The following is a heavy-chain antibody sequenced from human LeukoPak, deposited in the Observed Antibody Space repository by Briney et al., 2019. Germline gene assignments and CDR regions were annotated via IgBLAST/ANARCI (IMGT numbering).Heavy chain of an antibody. V-gene: IGHV4-4*07. D-gene: IGHD4-17*01. CDR2: IYTSGST. CDR3: ARDYGDYSDFYYYYYMDV. J-gene: IGHJ6*03. Sequence: SETLSLTCTVSGYSISNGYYWGWIRQPAGKGLEWIGRIYTSGSTNYNPSLKSRVTMSVDTSKNQFSLKLSSVTAADTAVYYCARDYGDYSDFYYYYYMDVWGKGTTVTISS. CDR1: GYSISNGYY.